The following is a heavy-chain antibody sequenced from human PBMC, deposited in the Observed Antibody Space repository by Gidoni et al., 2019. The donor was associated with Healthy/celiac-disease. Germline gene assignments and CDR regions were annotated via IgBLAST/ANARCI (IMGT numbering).Heavy chain of an antibody. CDR2: ISWNSGSI. D-gene: IGHD5-18*01. CDR3: AKGRGYSYGYIVY. Sequence: EVQLVESGGGLVQPGRSLRLSCAGSGFTFDDYAMHCVRQAPGKGREWVSGISWNSGSIGYADSVKGRFTISRDNAKNSLYLQMNSLRAEDTALYYCAKGRGYSYGYIVYWGQGTLVTVSS. V-gene: IGHV3-9*01. CDR1: GFTFDDYA. J-gene: IGHJ4*02.